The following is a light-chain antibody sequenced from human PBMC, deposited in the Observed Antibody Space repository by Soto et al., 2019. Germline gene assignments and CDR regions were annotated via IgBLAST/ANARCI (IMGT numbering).Light chain of an antibody. CDR1: SSDVGDYKY. Sequence: ALTQPASVSGSPGQSITISCTGTSSDVGDYKYVSWYQQHPDKAPKLIIFVNSNRPSGISNRFSASKSGNTASLTISGLQAEDEADYYCSSYTSSDTPYVFGTGTKLTVL. CDR3: SSYTSSDTPYV. CDR2: VNS. J-gene: IGLJ1*01. V-gene: IGLV2-14*01.